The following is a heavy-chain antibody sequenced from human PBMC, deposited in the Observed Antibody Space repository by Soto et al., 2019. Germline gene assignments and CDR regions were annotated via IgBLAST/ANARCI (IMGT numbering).Heavy chain of an antibody. CDR3: AKEGGYSPIYAFDF. CDR2: ISGSGGTT. CDR1: GFTFSSYA. D-gene: IGHD6-13*01. J-gene: IGHJ3*01. V-gene: IGHV3-23*01. Sequence: EVHLLESGGGLVPPGRSLRLSCAASGFTFSSYAMNWVRQAPGQWLEWVSSISGSGGTTYYADSVKGRFTISRDNSKNTLYLQMNSLRAEDTAVYYCAKEGGYSPIYAFDFWGQGTMVTVSS.